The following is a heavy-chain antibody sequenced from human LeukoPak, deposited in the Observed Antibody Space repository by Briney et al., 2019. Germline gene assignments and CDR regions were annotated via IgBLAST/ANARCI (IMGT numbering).Heavy chain of an antibody. CDR2: ISGSGGKT. CDR3: ARGGTYYDSSGYYVS. CDR1: GFTFSSFA. V-gene: IGHV3-23*01. D-gene: IGHD3-22*01. J-gene: IGHJ5*02. Sequence: GGSLRLSCAASGFTFSSFAMTWVRQAPGKGLEWVSVISGSGGKTYYADSVKGRFTLSRDNSNRTLFLEMSSLRVEDTAVYYCARGGTYYDSSGYYVSWGQGTLVTVSA.